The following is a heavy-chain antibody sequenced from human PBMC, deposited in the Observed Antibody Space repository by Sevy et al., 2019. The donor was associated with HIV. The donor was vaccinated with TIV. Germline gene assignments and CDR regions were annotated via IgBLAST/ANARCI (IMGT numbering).Heavy chain of an antibody. CDR1: GYTFTSYG. V-gene: IGHV1-18*01. J-gene: IGHJ5*02. CDR3: ARDDDGIVATPGDNWFDP. D-gene: IGHD5-12*01. Sequence: ASVKVSCKASGYTFTSYGISWVRQAPGQGLEWMGWISAYNGNTNYAQKLQGRVTMTTDTSTSTAYMELRSLRSDDTAVYYCARDDDGIVATPGDNWFDPWGQGTLVTVSS. CDR2: ISAYNGNT.